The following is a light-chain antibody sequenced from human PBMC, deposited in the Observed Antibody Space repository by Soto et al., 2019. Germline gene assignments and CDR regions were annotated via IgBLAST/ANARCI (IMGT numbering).Light chain of an antibody. V-gene: IGLV2-11*01. J-gene: IGLJ3*02. Sequence: QSALTQPRSVSGSPGQSVTISCTGTSSDVGAYNYVSWYQHHPGKAPKVMIYDVSERPSGVPDRFSGSKSDNKASLTISGLQAEDEAHYYCCSYAGSYSWVFGGGTKLTVL. CDR1: SSDVGAYNY. CDR3: CSYAGSYSWV. CDR2: DVS.